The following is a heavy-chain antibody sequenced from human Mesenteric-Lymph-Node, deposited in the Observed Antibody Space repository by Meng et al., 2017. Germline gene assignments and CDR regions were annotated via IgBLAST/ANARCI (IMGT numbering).Heavy chain of an antibody. Sequence: ASVKVSCKTSGYTFTNFALTWVRQAPGQGLEWMGWISAHNDNTNYAQKFQGRVTMTTDTSTSTGYLEMRSLRHDDTAVYYCWISGYRGNDRIDYWGQGTLVTVSS. D-gene: IGHD3-22*01. J-gene: IGHJ4*02. CDR1: GYTFTNFA. V-gene: IGHV1-18*01. CDR2: ISAHNDNT. CDR3: WISGYRGNDRIDY.